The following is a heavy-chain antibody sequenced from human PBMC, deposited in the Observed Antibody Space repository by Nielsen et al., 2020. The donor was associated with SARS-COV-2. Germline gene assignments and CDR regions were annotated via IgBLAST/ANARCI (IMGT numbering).Heavy chain of an antibody. CDR2: IYYSGST. D-gene: IGHD3-22*01. CDR3: ARAYYDSSGYYHGAFDI. V-gene: IGHV4-61*08. Sequence: SETLSLTCTVSGGSISSGGYYWSWIRQHPGKGLEWIGYIYYSGSTNYNPSLKSRVTISVDTSKNQFSLKLSSVTAADTAVYYCARAYYDSSGYYHGAFDIWGQGTMVTVSS. J-gene: IGHJ3*02. CDR1: GGSISSGGYY.